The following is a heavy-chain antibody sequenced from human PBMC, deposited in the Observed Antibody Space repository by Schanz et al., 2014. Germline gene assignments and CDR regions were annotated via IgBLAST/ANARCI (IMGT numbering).Heavy chain of an antibody. V-gene: IGHV1-18*01. CDR2: ISVYNHNK. Sequence: QVHLVQSGPEVKKPGATVKVSCKASGYIFINSGISWVRQAPGQGLEWMGWISVYNHNKEYDQKFQGRVTMTTDTSTSTVYMELRSLRSDDTAVYYCARSAGRDFWSGYYTRFDYWGQGTLVTVSS. J-gene: IGHJ4*02. D-gene: IGHD3-3*01. CDR1: GYIFINSG. CDR3: ARSAGRDFWSGYYTRFDY.